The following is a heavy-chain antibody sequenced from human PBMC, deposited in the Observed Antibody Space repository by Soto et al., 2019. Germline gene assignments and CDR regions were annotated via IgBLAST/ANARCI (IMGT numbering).Heavy chain of an antibody. CDR1: GYTCSTYW. D-gene: IGHD3-9*01. V-gene: IGHV5-51*01. Sequence: ESLKICCKGSGYTCSTYWIGWVRQMPGKGLEWMGMIYPGDSETTYSPSFQGRVNISADKSISTAYLQWSSLKASDTAMYYCITGYYTWFDPWGHGTLVTVSS. J-gene: IGHJ5*02. CDR2: IYPGDSET. CDR3: ITGYYTWFDP.